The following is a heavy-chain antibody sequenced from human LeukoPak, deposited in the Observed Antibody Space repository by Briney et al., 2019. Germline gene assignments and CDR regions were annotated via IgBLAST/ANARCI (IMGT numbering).Heavy chain of an antibody. CDR1: CASISSGSYF. V-gene: IGHV4-31*03. Sequence: PSETLSLTYTVSCASISSGSYFWSWIRQHPGKGLEWSGYIYNSGSTYYNPSLKSRVIISVDTSKNQFSLKLSSATAADTAVYHCASQTCGTQYLEYWGQGTLVTVSS. J-gene: IGHJ4*02. D-gene: IGHD1-26*01. CDR3: ASQTCGTQYLEY. CDR2: IYNSGST.